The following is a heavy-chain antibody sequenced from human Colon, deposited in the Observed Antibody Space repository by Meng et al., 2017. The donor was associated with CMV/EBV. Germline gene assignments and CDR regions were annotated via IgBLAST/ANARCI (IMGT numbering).Heavy chain of an antibody. CDR3: ASRYDFWSGRGNYGMDV. CDR2: IYYRGRA. Sequence: SETLSLTCIVSGDSISSTTYYWAWLRQPPGKGLEWIGHIYYRGRAYYNPSLKSRVTISVDTSKNHFSLYLNSVTAADTAVYYCASRYDFWSGRGNYGMDVWGQGTTVTVSS. D-gene: IGHD3-3*01. J-gene: IGHJ6*02. V-gene: IGHV4-39*07. CDR1: GDSISSTTYY.